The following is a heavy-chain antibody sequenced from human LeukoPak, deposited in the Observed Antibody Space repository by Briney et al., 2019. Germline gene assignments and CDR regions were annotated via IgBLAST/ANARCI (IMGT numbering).Heavy chain of an antibody. CDR3: ARAVHYSGTSDQYTGGWYYFDF. CDR2: INYSGST. Sequence: SETLSLTCTVSGDSMNNYYWSWIRQPPGKGLEWIGNINYSGSTNSNPSLKSRATISVDMSRKHYFLDLSSVTAADTAVYYCARAVHYSGTSDQYTGGWYYFDFWGQGTLVTVSS. J-gene: IGHJ4*02. CDR1: GDSMNNYY. D-gene: IGHD3-10*01. V-gene: IGHV4-59*01.